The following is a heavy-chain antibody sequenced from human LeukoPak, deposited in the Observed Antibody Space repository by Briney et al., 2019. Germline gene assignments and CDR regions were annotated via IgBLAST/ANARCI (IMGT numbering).Heavy chain of an antibody. J-gene: IGHJ4*02. V-gene: IGHV1-69*06. CDR1: GGTFSSYA. Sequence: AASVKVSCKASGGTFSSYAISWVRQAPGQGLEWMGGIIPIFGTANYAQKFQGRVTITADKSTSTAYMELSSLRSEDTAVYYCARDRGYGDYLGYWGQGTLVTVSS. CDR3: ARDRGYGDYLGY. D-gene: IGHD4-17*01. CDR2: IIPIFGTA.